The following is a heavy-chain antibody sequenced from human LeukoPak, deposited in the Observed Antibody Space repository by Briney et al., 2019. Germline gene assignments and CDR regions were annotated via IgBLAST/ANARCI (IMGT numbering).Heavy chain of an antibody. D-gene: IGHD3-16*02. V-gene: IGHV1-18*01. Sequence: EASVKVSCKASGYTFGTYGFCWVRQAPGQGLEWMGWISAHNGQTKSAQKLQDRLSMTTDTSTTTAYMELRSLRSGDTAVYYCAKVVGDRMDYWGQGTLVTVSS. CDR2: ISAHNGQT. CDR1: GYTFGTYG. J-gene: IGHJ4*02. CDR3: AKVVGDRMDY.